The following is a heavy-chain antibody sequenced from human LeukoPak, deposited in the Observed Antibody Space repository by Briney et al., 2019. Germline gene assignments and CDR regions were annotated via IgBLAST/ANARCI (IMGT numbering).Heavy chain of an antibody. Sequence: GGSLRLSCAASGFTFSGYWMSWVRQAPGEGLEWVAKINQDGTEKAYVDSVRGRFTISRDNAKNSLFLQMNSLRAEDTAVYYCVRNLAVAGTCFDSWGQGTLVTVSS. D-gene: IGHD6-19*01. CDR2: INQDGTEK. CDR1: GFTFSGYW. V-gene: IGHV3-7*03. CDR3: VRNLAVAGTCFDS. J-gene: IGHJ4*02.